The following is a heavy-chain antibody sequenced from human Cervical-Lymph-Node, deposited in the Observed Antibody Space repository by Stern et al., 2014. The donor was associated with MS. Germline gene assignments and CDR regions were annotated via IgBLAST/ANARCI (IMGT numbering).Heavy chain of an antibody. Sequence: VQLVESGAQLKNPGASVKVSCKASGYTFPNYAMHWVRQAPGQGLEWMAWINTHTGNATFAPGFTGRFVLSLDTSVKTAYLQISGLKAEDTAVYYCVRGRGYSYASYYLDYWGQGTLVTVSS. D-gene: IGHD5-18*01. CDR3: VRGRGYSYASYYLDY. CDR2: INTHTGNA. CDR1: GYTFPNYA. V-gene: IGHV7-4-1*02. J-gene: IGHJ4*02.